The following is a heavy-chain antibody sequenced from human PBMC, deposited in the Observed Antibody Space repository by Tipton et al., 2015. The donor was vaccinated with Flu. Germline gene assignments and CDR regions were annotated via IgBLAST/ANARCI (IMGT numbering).Heavy chain of an antibody. D-gene: IGHD6-6*01. CDR2: IYYTGSA. CDR1: GVSISTTTYY. Sequence: LRLSCSVTGVSISTTTYYWAWIRQPPGKGLEYMGLIYYTGSAFYSPSLKSRATISIDTAKNHFSLRLTSVTAADTAMYFCAAKGFEQVDESFDPWGQGTLVTVPP. J-gene: IGHJ5*02. CDR3: AAKGFEQVDESFDP. V-gene: IGHV4-39*07.